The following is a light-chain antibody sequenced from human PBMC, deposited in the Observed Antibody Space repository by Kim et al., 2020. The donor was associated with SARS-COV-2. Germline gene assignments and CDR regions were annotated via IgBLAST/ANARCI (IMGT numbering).Light chain of an antibody. CDR3: QLYGSSPPIFT. Sequence: EIVLTQSPGTLSLSPGARATFSCRASQSLSSSYLAWYQLKPGRAPRLLIYGASSRATGIPDRFSGSGSGTDFTLTISRLEPEDFAVYYCQLYGSSPPIFTFGPGTKVDIK. V-gene: IGKV3-20*01. CDR1: QSLSSSY. J-gene: IGKJ3*01. CDR2: GAS.